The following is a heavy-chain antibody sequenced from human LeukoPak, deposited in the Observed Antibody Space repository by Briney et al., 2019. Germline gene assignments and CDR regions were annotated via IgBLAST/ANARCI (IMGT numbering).Heavy chain of an antibody. Sequence: GGSLRLSCSASGFPFSNYAIHWVRQAPGKGLQYFSAISTNGGSTYYADSVKSRFTISRDNSKNTLYLQMSSLRAEDTAVYYCVRGDRWFDPWGQGTLVTVSS. CDR1: GFPFSNYA. D-gene: IGHD2-21*01. J-gene: IGHJ5*02. CDR3: VRGDRWFDP. CDR2: ISTNGGST. V-gene: IGHV3-64D*06.